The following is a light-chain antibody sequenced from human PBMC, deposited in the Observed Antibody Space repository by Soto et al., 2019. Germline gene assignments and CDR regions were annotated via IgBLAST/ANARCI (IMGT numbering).Light chain of an antibody. CDR2: DVS. Sequence: QSVLTQPASVSGSPGQSITISCTGTSSDVGGYNYVSWYQQHPGKAPKLMIYDVSNRPSGVSNRFSGSKSVNTASLTISGLQAEDEADYYGSSYKSSSVVFGGGTKLTVL. CDR3: SSYKSSSVV. J-gene: IGLJ2*01. V-gene: IGLV2-14*01. CDR1: SSDVGGYNY.